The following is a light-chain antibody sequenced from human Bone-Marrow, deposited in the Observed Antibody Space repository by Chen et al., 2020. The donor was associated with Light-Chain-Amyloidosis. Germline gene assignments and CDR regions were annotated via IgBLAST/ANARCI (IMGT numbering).Light chain of an antibody. Sequence: DIVMTQSPDSLAVSLGERATINCKSGQSVLYSSINKNYLAWYQQKPGQPPQLLLYWASTRESGVPDRVSGSGSGTDFTLTISSLQAEDVAVYYCQQYYSTPHTFGQGTKLEIK. CDR2: WAS. V-gene: IGKV4-1*01. CDR3: QQYYSTPHT. J-gene: IGKJ2*01. CDR1: QSVLYSSINKNY.